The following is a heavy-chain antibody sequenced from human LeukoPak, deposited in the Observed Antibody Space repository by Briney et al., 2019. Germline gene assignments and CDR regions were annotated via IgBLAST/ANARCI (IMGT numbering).Heavy chain of an antibody. V-gene: IGHV1-69*13. CDR3: ARENKDIVVVVAARPDAFDI. CDR2: IIPIFGTA. J-gene: IGHJ3*02. Sequence: SVNVSCTASGGTFSSYAISWVRQAPGQGLEWMGGIIPIFGTANYAQKFQGRVTITADESTSTAYMELSSLRSEDTAVYYCARENKDIVVVVAARPDAFDIWGQGTMVTVSS. D-gene: IGHD2-15*01. CDR1: GGTFSSYA.